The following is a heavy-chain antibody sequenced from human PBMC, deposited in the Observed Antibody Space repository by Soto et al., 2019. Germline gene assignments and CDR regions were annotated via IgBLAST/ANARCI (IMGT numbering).Heavy chain of an antibody. V-gene: IGHV1-46*01. CDR1: GYTFTSYN. J-gene: IGHJ4*02. Sequence: ASVKVSCKASGYTFTSYNMYWVRQAPGQGLEWMGVINPSIGSTNYAQKFQGRVIMTRDTSTSTVYMELSTLRSDDTAVYYCARLYSGSRLDYWGQGTLVTVSS. CDR3: ARLYSGSRLDY. CDR2: INPSIGST. D-gene: IGHD1-26*01.